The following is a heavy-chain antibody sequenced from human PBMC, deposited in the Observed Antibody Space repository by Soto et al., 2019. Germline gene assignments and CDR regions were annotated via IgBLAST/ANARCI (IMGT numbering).Heavy chain of an antibody. CDR3: ATEMATSKGFFDK. D-gene: IGHD4-4*01. V-gene: IGHV1-2*02. CDR1: GYTFTGYT. CDR2: INSSSSDS. J-gene: IGHJ4*02. Sequence: QAHLVQSGAEVKKPGASVKVSCKASGYTFTGYTFHWVRQAPGQGLEWMAWINSSSSDSSFAPKIQGRVTVTMDAPSSTAYMELTRLRSDDTAVYYCATEMATSKGFFDKWGQGTPVAVSS.